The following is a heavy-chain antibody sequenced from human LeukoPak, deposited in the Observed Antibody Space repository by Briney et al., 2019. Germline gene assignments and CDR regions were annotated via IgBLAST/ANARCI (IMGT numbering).Heavy chain of an antibody. CDR1: GFTFSSYA. Sequence: GGSLRLSCAASGFTFSSYAMSWVRQAPGKGLEWVSAISGSGGSTYYADSVKGRFTISRDNSKNTLYLQMNSLRAEDTAVYYCAKGTKDRAYCSGGSCYLPTGWGQGTLVTVSS. D-gene: IGHD2-15*01. CDR2: ISGSGGST. V-gene: IGHV3-23*01. CDR3: AKGTKDRAYCSGGSCYLPTG. J-gene: IGHJ4*02.